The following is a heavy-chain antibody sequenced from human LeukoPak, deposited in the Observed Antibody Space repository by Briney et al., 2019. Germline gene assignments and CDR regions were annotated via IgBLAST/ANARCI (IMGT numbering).Heavy chain of an antibody. CDR3: ARDMNWSYDY. Sequence: GGSLRLSCAASGFSFSDYYMSWIRQAPGKGLDLISYISSSGSSIYYADSVKGRFTISRDNAKNSLYLQMNSLRAEDTAMYYCARDMNWSYDYWGQGTLVTVSS. CDR1: GFSFSDYY. D-gene: IGHD1-7*01. V-gene: IGHV3-11*04. CDR2: ISSSGSSI. J-gene: IGHJ4*02.